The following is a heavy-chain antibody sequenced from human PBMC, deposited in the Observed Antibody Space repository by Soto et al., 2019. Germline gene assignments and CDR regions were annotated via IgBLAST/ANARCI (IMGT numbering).Heavy chain of an antibody. D-gene: IGHD1-26*01. CDR2: IYYSGST. V-gene: IGHV4-61*01. Sequence: SETLSLTCTVSGGSVSSGSYYWSWIRQPPGKGLEWIGYIYYSGSTNYNPSLKSRVTISVDTSKNQFSLKLSSVTAADTAVYYCARDSLSGWELLRNYYYYGMDVWGQGTTVTVSS. CDR1: GGSVSSGSYY. CDR3: ARDSLSGWELLRNYYYYGMDV. J-gene: IGHJ6*02.